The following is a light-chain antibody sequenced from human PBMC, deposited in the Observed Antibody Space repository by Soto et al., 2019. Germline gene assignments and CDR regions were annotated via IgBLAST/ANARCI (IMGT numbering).Light chain of an antibody. CDR3: NSYTSSSTDV. CDR1: SSDVGGYNY. J-gene: IGLJ1*01. CDR2: DVS. Sequence: QSVLTQPASVSGSPGQSITISCTGTSSDVGGYNYVSWYQHHPGEAPKVMIYDVSNRPSGISNRFSGSKSGNTASLTISGLQAEDEADYYCNSYTSSSTDVFGTGTKVTVL. V-gene: IGLV2-14*03.